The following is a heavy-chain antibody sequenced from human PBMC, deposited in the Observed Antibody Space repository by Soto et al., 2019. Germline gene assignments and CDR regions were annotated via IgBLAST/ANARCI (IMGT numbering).Heavy chain of an antibody. CDR2: ISYDGSNK. CDR1: GFTFSSYG. D-gene: IGHD5-18*01. J-gene: IGHJ4*02. V-gene: IGHV3-30*03. Sequence: QVQLVESGGGVVQPGRSLRLSCAASGFTFSSYGMHWVRQAPGKGLEWVAVISYDGSNKYYADSVKGRFTISRDNSKNTLYLQMNSLRAEDTAVYYCAPGYSYGWPFDYWGQGTLVTVSS. CDR3: APGYSYGWPFDY.